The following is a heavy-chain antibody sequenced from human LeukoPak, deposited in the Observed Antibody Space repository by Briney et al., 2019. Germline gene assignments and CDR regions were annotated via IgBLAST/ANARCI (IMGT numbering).Heavy chain of an antibody. Sequence: SDTLSFTCTVSGDSISSGGYYCGSIRQHPGKGLEWIGYIYYSGSTYYNPSLKSRATISVDTSKNQFSLKLSSVTAADTAVYYCARERIAAAGTVFDYWGQGTLVTVSS. CDR1: GDSISSGGYY. D-gene: IGHD6-13*01. V-gene: IGHV4-31*03. CDR3: ARERIAAAGTVFDY. CDR2: IYYSGST. J-gene: IGHJ4*02.